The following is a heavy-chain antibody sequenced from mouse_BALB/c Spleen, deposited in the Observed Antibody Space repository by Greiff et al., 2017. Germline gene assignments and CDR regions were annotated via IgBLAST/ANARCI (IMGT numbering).Heavy chain of an antibody. Sequence: QVQLQQSGAELVKPGASVKLSCKASGHTFTSYYMYWVKQRPGQGLEWIGEINPSNGGTNFNEKFKSKATLTVDKSSSTAYMQLSSLTSEDSAVYYCRRGYYGNWFAYWGQGTLVTVSA. CDR2: INPSNGGT. CDR1: GHTFTSYY. CDR3: RRGYYGNWFAY. D-gene: IGHD2-1*01. J-gene: IGHJ3*01. V-gene: IGHV1S81*02.